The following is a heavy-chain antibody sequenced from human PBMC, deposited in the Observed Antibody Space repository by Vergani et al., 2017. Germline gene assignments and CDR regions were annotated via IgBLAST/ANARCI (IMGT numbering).Heavy chain of an antibody. Sequence: QVQLVESGGGVVKRGGSLRVSCATSGFTLSNYDMQWFRQGPGKGLEFVAFIQFDGSNQDYADSVKGRFTLFRDFSKNTLYLQRNSLRTDDTATYYCAKHFRGWGIDYWGQGTQFIVSS. CDR3: AKHFRGWGIDY. CDR1: GFTLSNYD. CDR2: IQFDGSNQ. J-gene: IGHJ4*02. V-gene: IGHV3-30*02. D-gene: IGHD3-16*01.